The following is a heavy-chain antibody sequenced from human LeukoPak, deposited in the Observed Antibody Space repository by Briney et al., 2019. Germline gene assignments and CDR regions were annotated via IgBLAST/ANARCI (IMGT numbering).Heavy chain of an antibody. J-gene: IGHJ4*02. D-gene: IGHD3-3*01. CDR1: GGSISSSSYY. CDR3: ARGSRNDFWSGYYYFDY. CDR2: IYYSGST. Sequence: SETLSLTCTVSGGSISSSSYYWGWIRQPPGKGLEWIGSIYYSGSTYYNPSLKSRVTISVDTSKNQFSLKLSSVTAADTAVYYCARGSRNDFWSGYYYFDYWGQGTLVTVSS. V-gene: IGHV4-39*01.